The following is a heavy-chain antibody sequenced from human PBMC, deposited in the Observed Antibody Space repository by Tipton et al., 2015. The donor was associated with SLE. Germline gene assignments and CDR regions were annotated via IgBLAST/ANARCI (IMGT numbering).Heavy chain of an antibody. CDR2: IYDTGNT. CDR3: VGWGSSGYYYGFDY. Sequence: LRLSCTVSGGSISSRSYDWGWIRQPPGKGLEWIGSIYDTGNTYYNPSLKSRVTISEDTSRNQFSLKLTSVTAADTAVYYCVGWGSSGYYYGFDYWGQGTLVTVSS. CDR1: GGSISSRSYD. D-gene: IGHD3-22*01. V-gene: IGHV4-39*01. J-gene: IGHJ4*02.